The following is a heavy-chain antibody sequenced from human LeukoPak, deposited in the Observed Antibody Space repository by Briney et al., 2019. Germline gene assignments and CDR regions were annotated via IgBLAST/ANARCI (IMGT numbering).Heavy chain of an antibody. CDR3: ARDRSGSYSSADY. J-gene: IGHJ4*02. D-gene: IGHD1-26*01. V-gene: IGHV3-23*01. Sequence: GGSLRLSCAASGFTFSSFGMTWVRQAPGKGLEWVSAISDNGGSIFYADSVKGRFTISRDNSKNSLYLQMNSLRADDTAVYYCARDRSGSYSSADYWGRGTLVTVSS. CDR1: GFTFSSFG. CDR2: ISDNGGSI.